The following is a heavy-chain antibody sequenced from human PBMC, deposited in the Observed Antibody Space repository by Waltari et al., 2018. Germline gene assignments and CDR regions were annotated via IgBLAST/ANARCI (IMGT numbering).Heavy chain of an antibody. CDR3: ARDLGRGLFLDS. V-gene: IGHV4-4*02. Sequence: QLQLQESGPGLVKPSGTLSLTCVVSGGSMSGNSWWSWVRQSPDKGLEWVGQVHRSGRNNYNPSVASRDIVSLDTSMNQFSLRILSATAADTAVYYCARDLGRGLFLDSWGQGTLVTVSP. CDR1: GGSMSGNSW. CDR2: VHRSGRN. J-gene: IGHJ4*02. D-gene: IGHD2-15*01.